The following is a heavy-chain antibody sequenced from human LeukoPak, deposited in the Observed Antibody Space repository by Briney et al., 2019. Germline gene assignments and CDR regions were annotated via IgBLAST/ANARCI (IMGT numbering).Heavy chain of an antibody. CDR3: ARGRYSSGWYGYLTLKNNWFDP. V-gene: IGHV1-69*06. Sequence: ASVKVSCKASGGTFSSYAISWVRQAPGQGLEWMGGIIPIFGTANYAQKFQGRVTITADKSTSTAYMELSSLRSEDTAGYYCARGRYSSGWYGYLTLKNNWFDPWGQGTLVTVSS. CDR1: GGTFSSYA. J-gene: IGHJ5*02. CDR2: IIPIFGTA. D-gene: IGHD6-19*01.